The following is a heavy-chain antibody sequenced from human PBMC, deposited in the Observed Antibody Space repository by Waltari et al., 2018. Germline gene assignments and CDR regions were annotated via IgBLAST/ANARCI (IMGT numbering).Heavy chain of an antibody. V-gene: IGHV1-8*03. CDR1: GYTFTSYD. D-gene: IGHD3-10*01. CDR2: MNPNSGNT. CDR3: ARTKVQGLLNWFDP. Sequence: QVQLVQSGAEVKKPGASVKVSCKASGYTFTSYDINWVRQATGQGREWVGWMNPNSGNTGYAQKFQGRVTITRNTSISTAYMELSSLRSEDTAVYYCARTKVQGLLNWFDPWGQGTLVTVSS. J-gene: IGHJ5*02.